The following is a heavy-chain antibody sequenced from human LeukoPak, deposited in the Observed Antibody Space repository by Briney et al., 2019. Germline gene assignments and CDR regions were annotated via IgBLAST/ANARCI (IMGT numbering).Heavy chain of an antibody. Sequence: GGSLRLSCAASGFTFSSYCMNWVRQAPGKGLEWVSYISSSSSTIYYADSVKGRFTISRDNAKNSLYLQMNSLRAEDTAVYYCARGSGGSYYSYWGQGTLVTVSS. D-gene: IGHD1-26*01. CDR3: ARGSGGSYYSY. V-gene: IGHV3-48*01. J-gene: IGHJ4*02. CDR1: GFTFSSYC. CDR2: ISSSSSTI.